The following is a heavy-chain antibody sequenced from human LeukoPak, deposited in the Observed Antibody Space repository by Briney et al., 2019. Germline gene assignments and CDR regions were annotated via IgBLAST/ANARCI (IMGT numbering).Heavy chain of an antibody. V-gene: IGHV3-30*18. CDR3: AKDRTYDYGTYDAFDI. Sequence: GGSLTLSCAASGFTFSSYTMNWVRQAPGKGLEWVAVISYDGSNKYYVDSVKGRFTISRDNSKNTLYLQMNSLRPEDTAVYYCAKDRTYDYGTYDAFDIWGPGTMVTVSS. CDR2: ISYDGSNK. D-gene: IGHD4-17*01. CDR1: GFTFSSYT. J-gene: IGHJ3*02.